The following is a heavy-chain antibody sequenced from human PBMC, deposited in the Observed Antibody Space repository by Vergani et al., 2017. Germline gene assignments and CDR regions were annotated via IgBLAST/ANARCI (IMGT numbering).Heavy chain of an antibody. J-gene: IGHJ4*02. Sequence: EVQLLESGGGLVQPGGSLRLPCAASGFTFSSYAMSWVRPAPGKGLEWVSAISGSGGSTYYADSVKGRFTISRDNSKNTLYLQMNSLRAEDTAVYYCAKESAAVAGSPKTRFDYWGQGTLVTVSS. CDR1: GFTFSSYA. CDR2: ISGSGGST. D-gene: IGHD6-19*01. V-gene: IGHV3-23*01. CDR3: AKESAAVAGSPKTRFDY.